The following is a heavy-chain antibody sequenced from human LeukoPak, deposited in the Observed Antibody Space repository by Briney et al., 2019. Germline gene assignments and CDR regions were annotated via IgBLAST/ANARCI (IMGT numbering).Heavy chain of an antibody. CDR2: FDPEDGET. CDR1: GYTLTELS. J-gene: IGHJ3*02. D-gene: IGHD3-16*02. V-gene: IGHV1-24*01. CDR3: ATARDYVWGSYRLNAFDI. Sequence: ASVKVSCKVSGYTLTELSMHWVRQAPGKGLEWMGGFDPEDGETIYAQKFQGRVTMTEDTSTGTAYMELSSLRSEDTAVYYCATARDYVWGSYRLNAFDIWGQGTMVTVSS.